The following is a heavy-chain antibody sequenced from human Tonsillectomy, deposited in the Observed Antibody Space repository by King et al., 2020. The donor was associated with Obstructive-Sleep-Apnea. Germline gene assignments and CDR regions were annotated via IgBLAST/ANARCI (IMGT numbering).Heavy chain of an antibody. CDR1: GLTYSNHW. V-gene: IGHV3-7*01. Sequence: VQLVESGGGLVQPGESLRLSCAVAGLTYSNHWMSWVRQAPGKGLEWVAKIKEDGSDKYSVDSLKGRFTISRDNAKNSLYLQMNSLRVEDTAMYYCVRGGYTYDYWGQGTLVIVSS. CDR3: VRGGYTYDY. D-gene: IGHD5-18*01. J-gene: IGHJ4*02. CDR2: IKEDGSDK.